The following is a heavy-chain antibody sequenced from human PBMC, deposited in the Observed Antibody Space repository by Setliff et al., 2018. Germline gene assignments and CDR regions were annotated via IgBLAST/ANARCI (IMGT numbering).Heavy chain of an antibody. CDR1: GYSLTNYW. J-gene: IGHJ3*02. CDR2: IYPDVSDP. D-gene: IGHD6-13*01. V-gene: IGHV5-51*01. Sequence: GESLKISCKGSGYSLTNYWIGWVRQMPGKGLEWMGIIYPDVSDPRYSPSFQGQVTISVDKSINTAFLQWNNLKASDSAMYYCATTRLASRWYVVDGFDIWGQGTLVTGS. CDR3: ATTRLASRWYVVDGFDI.